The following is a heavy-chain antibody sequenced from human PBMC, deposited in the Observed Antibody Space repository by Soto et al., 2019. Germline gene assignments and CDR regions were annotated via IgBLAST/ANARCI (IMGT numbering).Heavy chain of an antibody. CDR1: GFTFSSYA. J-gene: IGHJ5*02. V-gene: IGHV3-23*01. Sequence: EVQLLESGGGLVQPGGSLRLSCAASGFTFSSYAMSWVRQAPGKGLEWVSAISGSGGSTYYADAVKGRFTISRDNYKNTLYLHMNSLRAEDTAVYYCAKDYVDYYGSGSYHLFDPWGQGTLVTVSS. D-gene: IGHD3-10*01. CDR3: AKDYVDYYGSGSYHLFDP. CDR2: ISGSGGST.